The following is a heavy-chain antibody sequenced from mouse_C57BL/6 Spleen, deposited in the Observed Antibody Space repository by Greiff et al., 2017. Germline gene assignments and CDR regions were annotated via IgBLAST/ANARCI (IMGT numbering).Heavy chain of an antibody. CDR3: ARREAHFDY. V-gene: IGHV1-42*01. D-gene: IGHD3-2*02. J-gene: IGHJ2*01. Sequence: EVKLQQSGPELVKPGASVKISCKASGYSFTGYYMNWVKQSPEKSLEWIGEINPSTGGTTYNQKFKAKATLTVDKSSSTAYMQLKSLTSEDSAVYYCARREAHFDYWGQGTTLTVSS. CDR2: INPSTGGT. CDR1: GYSFTGYY.